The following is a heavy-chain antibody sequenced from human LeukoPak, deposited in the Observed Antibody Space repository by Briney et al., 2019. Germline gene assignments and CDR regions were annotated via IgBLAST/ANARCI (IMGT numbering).Heavy chain of an antibody. V-gene: IGHV3-48*01. J-gene: IGHJ5*02. CDR2: IRSTGDT. Sequence: GGSLRLSCAASGFIFSQYSINWVRQAPGKGLEWVSHIRSTGDTFYADSVKGRFTISRDNARNSLYLHMNSLRAEDTAMYYCARDAGNSGYGCDLWGQGTLVTVSS. CDR1: GFIFSQYS. CDR3: ARDAGNSGYGCDL. D-gene: IGHD5-12*01.